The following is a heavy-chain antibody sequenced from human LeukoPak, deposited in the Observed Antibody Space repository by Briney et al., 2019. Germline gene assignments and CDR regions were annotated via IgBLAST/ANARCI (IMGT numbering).Heavy chain of an antibody. CDR3: ARGGGSFPYYYYYYMDV. D-gene: IGHD2-15*01. V-gene: IGHV4-61*02. CDR2: IYTSGST. CDR1: GGSISSGSYY. J-gene: IGHJ6*03. Sequence: SETLSLTCTVSGGSISSGSYYWSWIRQPAGKGLEWIGRIYTSGSTNYNPSLKSRATISVDTSKNQFSLKLSSVTAADTAVYYCARGGGSFPYYYYYYMDVWGKGTTVTISS.